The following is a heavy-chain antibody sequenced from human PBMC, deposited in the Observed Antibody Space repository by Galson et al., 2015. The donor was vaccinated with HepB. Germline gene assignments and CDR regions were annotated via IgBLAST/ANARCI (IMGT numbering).Heavy chain of an antibody. CDR3: ARDHCSTSCYGYYYYGMDV. CDR1: GFTFSSYA. CDR2: ISYDGSNK. V-gene: IGHV3-30-3*01. D-gene: IGHD2-2*01. J-gene: IGHJ6*02. Sequence: SLRLSCAASGFTFSSYAMHWVRQAPGKGLEWVAVISYDGSNKYYADSVKGRFTISRDNSKNTLYLQMNSLRAEDTAVYYCARDHCSTSCYGYYYYGMDVWGQGTTVTVSS.